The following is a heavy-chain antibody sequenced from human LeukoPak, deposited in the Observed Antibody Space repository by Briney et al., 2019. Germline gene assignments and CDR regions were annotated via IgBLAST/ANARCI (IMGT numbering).Heavy chain of an antibody. Sequence: PGGSLRLSCAASGFTFSSHWMHWVRQAPGKGLVWVSRINSVGSRTDYADSVKGRFTISRDNARNTLYLQMNSLRAEDTAVYDCTSDTVDTTLGIDYWGQGTLVTVSS. CDR2: INSVGSRT. V-gene: IGHV3-74*01. D-gene: IGHD5-18*01. CDR1: GFTFSSHW. J-gene: IGHJ4*02. CDR3: TSDTVDTTLGIDY.